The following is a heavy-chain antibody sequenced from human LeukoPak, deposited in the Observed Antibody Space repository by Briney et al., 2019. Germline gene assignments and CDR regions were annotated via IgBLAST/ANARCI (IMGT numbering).Heavy chain of an antibody. J-gene: IGHJ4*02. D-gene: IGHD6-13*01. CDR1: GFTFSSYG. CDR3: AKHSSSWKGGDY. CDR2: ISYDGSNK. V-gene: IGHV3-30*18. Sequence: GGSLRLSCAASGFTFSSYGMPWVRQAPGKGLEWVAVISYDGSNKYYADSVKGRFTISRDNSKNTLYLQMNSLRAEDTAVYYCAKHSSSWKGGDYWGQGTLVTVSS.